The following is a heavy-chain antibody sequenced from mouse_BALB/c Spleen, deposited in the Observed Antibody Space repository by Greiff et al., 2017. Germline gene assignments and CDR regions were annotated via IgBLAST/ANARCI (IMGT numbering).Heavy chain of an antibody. CDR1: GYSITSGYY. D-gene: IGHD2-2*01. Sequence: EVQLQQSGPGLVKPSQSLSLTCSVTGYSITSGYYWTWIRQFPGNKLEWMGYISYDGSNNYNPSLKNRISITRDTSKNQFFLKLNSVTTEDTATYYCARDMDGYGFAYWGQGTLVTVSA. CDR2: ISYDGSN. V-gene: IGHV3-6*02. CDR3: ARDMDGYGFAY. J-gene: IGHJ3*01.